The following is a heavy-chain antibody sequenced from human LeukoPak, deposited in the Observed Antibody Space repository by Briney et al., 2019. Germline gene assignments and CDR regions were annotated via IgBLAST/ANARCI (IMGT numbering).Heavy chain of an antibody. V-gene: IGHV4-59*08. CDR3: ARLIPSIAVAGTTYYHYLDV. J-gene: IGHJ6*03. CDR2: IHHSGST. Sequence: SETLSLTCTVSGGSISNCYWSWIRQPPGKGLEWIGYIHHSGSTNYNPSLKSRVTISVDTSKNQFSLKLSSVTAADTAVYYCARLIPSIAVAGTTYYHYLDVWGKGTTVTVSS. CDR1: GGSISNCY. D-gene: IGHD6-19*01.